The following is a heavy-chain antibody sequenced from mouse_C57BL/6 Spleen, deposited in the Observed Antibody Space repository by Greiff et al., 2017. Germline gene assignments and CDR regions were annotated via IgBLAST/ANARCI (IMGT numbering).Heavy chain of an antibody. CDR1: GYTFTSYW. CDR3: ARRDDGSPMDY. Sequence: VQLQQPGAELVKPGASVKLSCKASGYTFTSYWMQWVKQRPGQGLEWIGEIDPSDSYTNSNQKFKGKATLTGDTSSITAYMQLSSLTSEDSAVYYCARRDDGSPMDYWGQGTSVTVSS. CDR2: IDPSDSYT. J-gene: IGHJ4*01. D-gene: IGHD2-3*01. V-gene: IGHV1-50*01.